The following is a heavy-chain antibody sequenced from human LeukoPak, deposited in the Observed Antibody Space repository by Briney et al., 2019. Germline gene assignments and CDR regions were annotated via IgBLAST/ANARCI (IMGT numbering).Heavy chain of an antibody. J-gene: IGHJ5*02. D-gene: IGHD6-13*01. CDR3: TRAYQQHLINWFDP. CDR2: INSDGSST. V-gene: IGHV3-74*03. Sequence: GGSLRLSRVASGFTFSNSWMHWVRQAPGKGLVWVARINSDGSSTTYADSVEGRFTISRDNAKNTLYLQMNSLRAEDTAEYYCTRAYQQHLINWFDPWGQGTLVTVSS. CDR1: GFTFSNSW.